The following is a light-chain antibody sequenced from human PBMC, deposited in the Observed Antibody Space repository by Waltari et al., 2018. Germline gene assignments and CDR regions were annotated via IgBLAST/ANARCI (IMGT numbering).Light chain of an antibody. V-gene: IGLV2-14*01. Sequence: QSALTQPASVSGSPGQSIPIPCTGTSSDLGGYNYVSWYQHHPGKAPKVIIYEVSKRPSGVSHRFSGSKSGNTASLTISGLQADDEADYYCGSYTSSSSLDVVFGGGTELTVL. CDR1: SSDLGGYNY. CDR2: EVS. J-gene: IGLJ3*02. CDR3: GSYTSSSSLDVV.